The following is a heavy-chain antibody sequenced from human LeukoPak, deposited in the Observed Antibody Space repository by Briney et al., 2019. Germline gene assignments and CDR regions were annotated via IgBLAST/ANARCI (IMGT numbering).Heavy chain of an antibody. V-gene: IGHV1-2*06. CDR1: GYTFTGYY. D-gene: IGHD3-10*01. J-gene: IGHJ3*02. CDR2: INPNSGGT. CDR3: ARSMVRGVSPFLAFDI. Sequence: GASVKVSCKASGYTFTGYYMHWVRQAPGQGLGWMGRINPNSGGTNYAQKFQGRVTMTRDTSISTAYMELSRLRSDDTAVYYCARSMVRGVSPFLAFDIWGQGTMVTVSS.